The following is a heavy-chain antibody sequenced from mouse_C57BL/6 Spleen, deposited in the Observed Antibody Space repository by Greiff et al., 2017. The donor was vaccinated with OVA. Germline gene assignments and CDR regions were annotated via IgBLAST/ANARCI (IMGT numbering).Heavy chain of an antibody. Sequence: VQLQQSGAELVRPGASVTLSCKASGYTFTDYEMHWVKQTPVHGLEWIGAIDPETGGTAYNQKFKGKAILTADKSSSTAYMELRSLTSEDSAVYYCTRDISGYVGFAYWGQGTLVTVSA. V-gene: IGHV1-15*01. D-gene: IGHD3-2*02. CDR1: GYTFTDYE. J-gene: IGHJ3*01. CDR2: IDPETGGT. CDR3: TRDISGYVGFAY.